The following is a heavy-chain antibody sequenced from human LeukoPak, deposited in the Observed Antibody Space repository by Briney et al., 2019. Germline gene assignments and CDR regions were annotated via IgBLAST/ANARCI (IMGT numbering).Heavy chain of an antibody. Sequence: GGSLRLSCAASGFTFSSYAMSWVRQAPGKGLEWVSAISGSGGSTYYADSVKGRFTISRDNSKNTLYLQMNSLRAEDTAVYYCAKVRNYYDSSDGRYYFDYWGQGTLVTVSS. CDR1: GFTFSSYA. V-gene: IGHV3-23*01. J-gene: IGHJ4*02. CDR3: AKVRNYYDSSDGRYYFDY. D-gene: IGHD3-22*01. CDR2: ISGSGGST.